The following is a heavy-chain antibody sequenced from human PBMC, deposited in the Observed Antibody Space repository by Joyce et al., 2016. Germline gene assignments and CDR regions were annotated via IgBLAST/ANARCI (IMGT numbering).Heavy chain of an antibody. CDR2: LRSSSSYI. CDR1: GFTFSSYS. J-gene: IGHJ4*02. Sequence: EVQLVESGGGLVKPGGSLRLSCAASGFTFSSYSMSWVRQAPGKGVEVVSSLRSSSSYIKYTDSVKGRFTISRDNAKNSLYLQMNSRRVEDTAVYYCARSSYTNGIFDYWGQGTLVTVSS. CDR3: ARSSYTNGIFDY. V-gene: IGHV3-21*01. D-gene: IGHD2-8*01.